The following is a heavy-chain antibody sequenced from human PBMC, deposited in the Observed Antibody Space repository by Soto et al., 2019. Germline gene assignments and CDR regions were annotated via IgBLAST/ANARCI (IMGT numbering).Heavy chain of an antibody. J-gene: IGHJ4*01. CDR1: GFTFSNAS. CDR3: TTESYITTIIVRFDY. V-gene: IGHV3-15*07. CDR2: VKSKNHGGTT. Sequence: PGGSLRLSGAASGFTFSNASITWVGQALGKXLEWVGRVKSKNHGGTTDLDETVNGRFAISRDDSQNILYLETTRLQTEEKAIYYCTTESYITTIIVRFDYWGHGTLVTVSS. D-gene: IGHD3-22*01.